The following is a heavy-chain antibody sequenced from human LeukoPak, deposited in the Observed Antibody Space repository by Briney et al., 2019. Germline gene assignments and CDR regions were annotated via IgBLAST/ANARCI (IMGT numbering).Heavy chain of an antibody. V-gene: IGHV3-30-3*01. Sequence: GRSLRLSCAASGFTFSSYAMHWVRQAPGKGLEWEAVISYDGSNKYYADSVKGRFTISRDNSKDTLYLQMNSLRAEDTAVYYCARPEYYYDSSGYSCDYWGQGTLVTVSS. J-gene: IGHJ4*02. CDR2: ISYDGSNK. CDR3: ARPEYYYDSSGYSCDY. CDR1: GFTFSSYA. D-gene: IGHD3-22*01.